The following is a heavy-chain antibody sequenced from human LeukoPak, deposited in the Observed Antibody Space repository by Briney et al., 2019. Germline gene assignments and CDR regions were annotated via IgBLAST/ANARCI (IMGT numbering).Heavy chain of an antibody. J-gene: IGHJ6*03. CDR2: INYSRNP. CDR1: GGSISSSSYY. V-gene: IGHV4-39*07. Sequence: SETLSLTCTVSGGSISSSSYYWGWLRQPPGKGLEGIGNINYSRNPYYNPSLKSRFTISVDTSKNPFSLKLSSVTAADTAMYYCAREKIGTGTVLGKDYYYMDVWGKGTTVTISS. CDR3: AREKIGTGTVLGKDYYYMDV. D-gene: IGHD3-16*01.